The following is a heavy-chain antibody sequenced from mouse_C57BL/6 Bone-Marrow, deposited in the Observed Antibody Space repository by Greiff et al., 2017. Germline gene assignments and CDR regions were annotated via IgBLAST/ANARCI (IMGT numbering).Heavy chain of an antibody. CDR2: IYPRDGST. J-gene: IGHJ1*03. V-gene: IGHV1-85*01. D-gene: IGHD1-1*01. CDR1: GYTFTSYD. Sequence: VLLVESGPELVKPGASVKLSCTASGYTFTSYDINWVKQRPGQGLEWIGWIYPRDGSTKYNEKFKGKATLTVDTSSSTAYMELHSLTSEDSAVYFCARLECDGSSGDWYFDVWGKGTTVTVSS. CDR3: ARLECDGSSGDWYFDV.